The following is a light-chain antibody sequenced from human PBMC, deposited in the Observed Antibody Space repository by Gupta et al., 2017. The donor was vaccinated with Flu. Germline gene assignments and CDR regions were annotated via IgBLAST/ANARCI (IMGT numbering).Light chain of an antibody. CDR3: QQNDSTPLST. J-gene: IGKJ3*01. V-gene: IGKV1-39*01. CDR1: QSIGGY. CDR2: TAS. Sequence: DLQFTQSPSSLSAFIGDRGTITCRASQSIGGYLNWYEQKPGKAPTLLIYTASSLQSGVPSRFSGSGYGIDLTLTIASRQAEDFSAYYCQQNDSTPLSTFGHGTKVDI.